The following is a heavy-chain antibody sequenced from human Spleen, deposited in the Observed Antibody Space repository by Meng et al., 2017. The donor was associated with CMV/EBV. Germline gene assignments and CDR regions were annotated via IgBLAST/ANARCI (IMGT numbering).Heavy chain of an antibody. CDR2: ITGSSSMV. J-gene: IGHJ3*02. D-gene: IGHD3-3*01. CDR1: GFTFSSYG. Sequence: GGSLRLSCAASGFTFSSYGMNWVRQVPGKGLEWLSYITGSSSMVYYADPVKGRFIISRDNAKKSLYLQMNSLRAEDTALYYCARGTYYDFWSGPLDIWGQGTMVTVSS. CDR3: ARGTYYDFWSGPLDI. V-gene: IGHV3-48*04.